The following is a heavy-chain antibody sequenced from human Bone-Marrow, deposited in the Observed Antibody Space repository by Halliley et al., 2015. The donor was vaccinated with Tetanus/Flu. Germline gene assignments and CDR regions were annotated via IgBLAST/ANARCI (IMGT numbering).Heavy chain of an antibody. CDR3: ATLTEIDY. CDR1: GFTFSNFH. CDR2: IWYDGSNS. J-gene: IGHJ4*02. Sequence: SLRLSCAASGFTFSNFHLHWVRQAPGKGLEWVGVIWYDGSNSYYADSVEGRFTISRDNSKNLLYLQMNSLRAEDTALYYCATLTEIDYWGQGTLVTVSS. V-gene: IGHV3-33*01.